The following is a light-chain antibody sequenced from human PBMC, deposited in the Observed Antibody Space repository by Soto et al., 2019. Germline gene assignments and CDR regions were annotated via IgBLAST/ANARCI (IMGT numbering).Light chain of an antibody. CDR3: QPANSFPPTT. J-gene: IGKJ1*01. CDR1: QGVRDW. V-gene: IGKV1-12*01. CDR2: TTS. Sequence: DIQMTQPPPSVSASVGDRVTITCRASQGVRDWVAWYQQKPGKAPKLLFSTTSTLEDGVPSRFSGSASGTEFTLTISSLQPEDFATYYCQPANSFPPTTSGQGTKVDIK.